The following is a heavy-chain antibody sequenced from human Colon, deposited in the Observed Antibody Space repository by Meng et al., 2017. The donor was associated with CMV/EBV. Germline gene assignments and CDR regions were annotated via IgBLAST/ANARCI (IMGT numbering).Heavy chain of an antibody. CDR1: GFTFSSYK. CDR3: ARKSTVFGVAGEEAFDV. Sequence: GESLKISCGGSGFTFSSYKIIWVRQAPGKGLEWVAVISHDGNNRYYADSVKGRFTISRDNSNNTVSLQVNDLKAEDTAVYYCARKSTVFGVAGEEAFDVWGQGTVATVSS. V-gene: IGHV3-30-3*01. D-gene: IGHD3-3*01. CDR2: ISHDGNNR. J-gene: IGHJ3*01.